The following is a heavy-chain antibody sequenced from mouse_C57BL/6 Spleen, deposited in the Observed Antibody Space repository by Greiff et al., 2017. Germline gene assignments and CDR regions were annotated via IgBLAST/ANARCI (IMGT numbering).Heavy chain of an antibody. V-gene: IGHV1-22*01. CDR2: INPNNGGT. Sequence: EVKLMESGPELVKPGASVKMSCKASGYTFTDYNMHWVKQSHGKSLEWIGYINPNNGGTSYNQKFKGKATLTVNKSSSTAYMELRSLTSEDSAVYYCARKDDYDVFDYWGQGTTLTVSS. CDR1: GYTFTDYN. CDR3: ARKDDYDVFDY. D-gene: IGHD2-4*01. J-gene: IGHJ2*01.